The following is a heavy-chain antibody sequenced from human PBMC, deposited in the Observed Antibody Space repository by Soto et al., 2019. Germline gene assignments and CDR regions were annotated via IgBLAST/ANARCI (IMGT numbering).Heavy chain of an antibody. V-gene: IGHV3-23*01. J-gene: IGHJ3*02. Sequence: EVQLLESGGGLVQPGGSLRLSCAASGFTFSSYAISWVRQAPGKGLEWVSAISGSGGGAYYADSVQGRFTISSDDSKNTMYLPMNSLRAEDTAVYYCAKCMTTVTTFRFDSWGQGTMVIVSS. D-gene: IGHD4-17*01. CDR2: ISGSGGGA. CDR3: AKCMTTVTTFRFDS. CDR1: GFTFSSYA.